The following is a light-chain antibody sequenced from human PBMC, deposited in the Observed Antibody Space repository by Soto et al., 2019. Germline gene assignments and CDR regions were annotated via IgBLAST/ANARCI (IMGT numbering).Light chain of an antibody. Sequence: QSALTQPPSASGSAGQSVTMSDTGTKNDIGVYDFVCWYQHHPGKAPRLIIYEVVQRPSGVPDRFSGSKSGNTASLTVSGLQAADEADYFCKSYAGSNTYVFGSGTKVTV. CDR2: EVV. CDR1: KNDIGVYDF. J-gene: IGLJ1*01. V-gene: IGLV2-8*01. CDR3: KSYAGSNTYV.